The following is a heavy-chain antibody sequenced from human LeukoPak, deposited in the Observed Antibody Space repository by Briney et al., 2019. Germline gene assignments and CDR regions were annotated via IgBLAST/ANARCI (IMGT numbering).Heavy chain of an antibody. V-gene: IGHV3-21*04. D-gene: IGHD6-13*01. J-gene: IGHJ5*02. CDR3: ARVVAAAGTDWFDP. Sequence: GGSLRLSCAASGFTFSDYSMNWVRQAPAKGLEWVSSISRNSRHVYYGGSVWGRFTISRDNAKNSLYLQMNSLRAEDTALYYCARVVAAAGTDWFDPWGQGTLVTVSS. CDR2: ISRNSRHV. CDR1: GFTFSDYS.